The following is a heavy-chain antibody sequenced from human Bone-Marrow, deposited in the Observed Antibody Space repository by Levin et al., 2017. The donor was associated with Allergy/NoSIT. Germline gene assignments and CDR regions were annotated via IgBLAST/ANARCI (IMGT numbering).Heavy chain of an antibody. CDR1: GFTFSDYY. CDR3: ARDEVYSLYYFDY. CDR2: ISSSGSTI. J-gene: IGHJ4*02. D-gene: IGHD5-18*01. V-gene: IGHV3-11*01. Sequence: SCAASGFTFSDYYMSWIRQAPGKGLEWVSYISSSGSTIYYADSVKGRFTISRDNAKNSLYLQMNSLRAEDTAVYYCARDEVYSLYYFDYWGQGTLVTVSS.